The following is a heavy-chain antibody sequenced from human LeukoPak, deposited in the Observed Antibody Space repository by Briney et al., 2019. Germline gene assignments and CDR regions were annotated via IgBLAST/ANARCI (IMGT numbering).Heavy chain of an antibody. J-gene: IGHJ4*02. Sequence: GASVKLSCKASGGTFTSYAISWVRQAPGQGLEWMGRIIPIFGTANYAQKFQGRVTITTDESTSTAYMELSSLRSEDTAVYYCARATWGGYCTNGVCYDYWGQGTLVTVSS. CDR3: ARATWGGYCTNGVCYDY. V-gene: IGHV1-69*05. CDR1: GGTFTSYA. CDR2: IIPIFGTA. D-gene: IGHD2-8*01.